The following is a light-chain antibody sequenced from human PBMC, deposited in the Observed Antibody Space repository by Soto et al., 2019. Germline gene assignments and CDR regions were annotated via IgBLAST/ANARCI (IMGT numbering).Light chain of an antibody. J-gene: IGKJ1*01. CDR2: GAS. V-gene: IGKV3-20*01. CDR3: QQYGRSWT. Sequence: IVLTQSPGTLSLSPGERATLSCRASQSVSRSYLAWYQQKPGQAPRLLIYGASSRATGIPDRFSGSGSGTDFTLTISRLEPEDFAVYYCQQYGRSWTFGQGTKVDIK. CDR1: QSVSRSY.